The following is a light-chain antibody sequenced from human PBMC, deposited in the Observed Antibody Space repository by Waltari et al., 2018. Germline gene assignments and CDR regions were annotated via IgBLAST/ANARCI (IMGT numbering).Light chain of an antibody. J-gene: IGLJ3*02. CDR3: TSYTSSITWV. CDR1: SSDIAPYNY. V-gene: IGLV2-14*01. Sequence: QSALTQPASVSGSPGQSITISCTGTSSDIAPYNYVSWYPQHPGKAPRLMSFAVTNRPSGVSNRFCGSKSGNTASLTISVLQPEDEGDYYCTSYTSSITWVFGGGTKLTVL. CDR2: AVT.